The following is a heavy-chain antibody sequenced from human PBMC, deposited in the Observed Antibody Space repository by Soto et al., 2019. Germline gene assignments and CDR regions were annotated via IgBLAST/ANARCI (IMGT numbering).Heavy chain of an antibody. V-gene: IGHV4-34*01. CDR3: ARGVTTVTTFDY. D-gene: IGHD4-17*01. Sequence: PSETLSLTCAVYTGSFSGYYWTWIRQPPGKGLEWIGYIYHSGSTNYNPSLKSRVTISVDRSKNQFSLKLTSVTAADTAVYYCARGVTTVTTFDYWGQGTLVTVSS. J-gene: IGHJ4*02. CDR2: IYHSGST. CDR1: TGSFSGYY.